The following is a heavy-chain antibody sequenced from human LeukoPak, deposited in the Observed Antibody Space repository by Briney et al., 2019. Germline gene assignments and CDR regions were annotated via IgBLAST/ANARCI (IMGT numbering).Heavy chain of an antibody. J-gene: IGHJ6*02. CDR1: DGSISSYY. CDR3: ARDRAYYYYGMDV. Sequence: LETLSLTCTVSDGSISSYYWSWIRQPPGKGLEWIGYIYYSGSTNYNPSLKSRVTISVDTSKNQFSLKLSSVTAADTAVYYCARDRAYYYYGMDVWGQGTTVTVSS. V-gene: IGHV4-59*01. D-gene: IGHD3-10*01. CDR2: IYYSGST.